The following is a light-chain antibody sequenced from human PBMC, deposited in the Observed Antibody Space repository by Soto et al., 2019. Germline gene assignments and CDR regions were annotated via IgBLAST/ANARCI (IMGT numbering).Light chain of an antibody. V-gene: IGKV3-20*01. CDR2: GTS. J-gene: IGKJ1*01. Sequence: IVLTQSAGTLLLPPGEGATVSWRASQSVSSKLAWYQQKPGQAPRLLIYGTSSRATGIPDRFSGSGSGTDFSLTTSSLEPGDLAVYYCQQYGSSPRPFGQGTKVDI. CDR1: QSVSSK. CDR3: QQYGSSPRP.